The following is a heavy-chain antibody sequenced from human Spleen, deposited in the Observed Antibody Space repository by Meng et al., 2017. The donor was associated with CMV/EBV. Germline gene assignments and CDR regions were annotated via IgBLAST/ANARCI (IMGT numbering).Heavy chain of an antibody. CDR1: GFSFGPYS. Sequence: GGSLRLSCAASGFSFGPYSMNWVRQAPGKGLEWVSYISSSGSTIYYADSVKGRFTISRDNAKNSLYLQMSSLRAEDTAVYYCARWDARLVRGMDVWGQGTTVTVSS. CDR3: ARWDARLVRGMDV. CDR2: ISSSGSTI. J-gene: IGHJ6*02. V-gene: IGHV3-48*04. D-gene: IGHD1-26*01.